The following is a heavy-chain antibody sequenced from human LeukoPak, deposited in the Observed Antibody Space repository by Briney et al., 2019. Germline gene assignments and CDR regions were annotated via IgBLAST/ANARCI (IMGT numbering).Heavy chain of an antibody. V-gene: IGHV1-8*01. CDR2: MNPNSGNT. Sequence: ASVKVSCKASGYTFTSYDINWVRQATGQGLEWMGWMNPNSGNTSYAQKFQGRVTMTRNTSISTAYMELSSLRSEDTAVYYCARAGGPYDSSGYYFNYWGQGTLVTVSS. CDR1: GYTFTSYD. D-gene: IGHD3-22*01. J-gene: IGHJ4*02. CDR3: ARAGGPYDSSGYYFNY.